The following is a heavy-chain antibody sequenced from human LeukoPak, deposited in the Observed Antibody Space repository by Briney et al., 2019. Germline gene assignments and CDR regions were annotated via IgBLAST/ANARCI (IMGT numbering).Heavy chain of an antibody. CDR2: IIPIFGTA. D-gene: IGHD6-19*01. V-gene: IGHV1-69*13. CDR3: ASPRYSSGWYLFDY. Sequence: SVKVSCKASGGTFSSYAISWVRQAPGQGLEWMGGIIPIFGTANYAQKFQGRVTIIADESTSTAYMERSSLRSEDTAVYYCASPRYSSGWYLFDYWGQGTLVTVSS. J-gene: IGHJ4*02. CDR1: GGTFSSYA.